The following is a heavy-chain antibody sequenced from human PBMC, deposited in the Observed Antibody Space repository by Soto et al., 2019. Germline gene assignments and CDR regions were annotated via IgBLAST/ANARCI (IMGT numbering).Heavy chain of an antibody. CDR1: GGTFSSYA. J-gene: IGHJ4*02. D-gene: IGHD2-15*01. CDR3: ARDVGFCSGGSCYEFGY. CDR2: IIPIFGTA. Sequence: QVQLVQSGAEVKKPGSSVKVSCKASGGTFSSYAISWVRQAPGQGLEWMGGIIPIFGTANYAQKFQGRVTITADESTSTAYMELSSLRSEDTAVYYCARDVGFCSGGSCYEFGYWGQGTLGTVSS. V-gene: IGHV1-69*01.